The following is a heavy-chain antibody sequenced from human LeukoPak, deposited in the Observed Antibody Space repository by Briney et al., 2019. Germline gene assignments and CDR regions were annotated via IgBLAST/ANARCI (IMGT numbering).Heavy chain of an antibody. CDR2: ISESGGTT. D-gene: IGHD6-19*01. V-gene: IGHV3-23*01. J-gene: IGHJ4*02. CDR3: ARQWLING. Sequence: SCKASGGTFSSYAMNWVRQAPGKGLEWVSSISESGGTTDYADSVKGRFTISRDNSKNTLYLQMNSLRAEDTAVYYCARQWLINGWGQGILVTVSS. CDR1: GGTFSSYA.